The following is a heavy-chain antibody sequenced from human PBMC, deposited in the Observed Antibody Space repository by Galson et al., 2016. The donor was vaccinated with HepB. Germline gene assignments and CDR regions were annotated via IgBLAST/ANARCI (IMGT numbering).Heavy chain of an antibody. CDR1: GFTFSGSA. J-gene: IGHJ3*02. CDR3: AKDWVVITIHAFDI. CDR2: ISGSGGST. Sequence: SLRLSCAASGFTFSGSAIHWVRQAPGKGLEWVSAISGSGGSTYYADSVKGRFTISRDNSKNTLYLQMNSLRAEDTAVYYCAKDWVVITIHAFDIWGQGTMVTVSS. D-gene: IGHD3-22*01. V-gene: IGHV3-23*01.